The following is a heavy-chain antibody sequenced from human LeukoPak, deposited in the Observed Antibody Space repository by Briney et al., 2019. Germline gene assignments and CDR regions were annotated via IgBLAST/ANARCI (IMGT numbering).Heavy chain of an antibody. CDR3: AKAMWYYGSGSYLYGMDV. J-gene: IGHJ6*02. V-gene: IGHV3-23*01. Sequence: PGGSLRLSCAASGFTFSSYAMSWVRQAPGKGLEWVSAISGSGGSTYYADSVKGRFTISRDNSKNTLYLQMNSLRAEDTAVYYCAKAMWYYGSGSYLYGMDVWGQGTTVTVSS. CDR1: GFTFSSYA. CDR2: ISGSGGST. D-gene: IGHD3-10*01.